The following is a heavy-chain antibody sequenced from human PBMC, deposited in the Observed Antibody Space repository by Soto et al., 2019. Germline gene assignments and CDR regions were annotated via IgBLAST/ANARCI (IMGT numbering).Heavy chain of an antibody. CDR1: GYTFTSYG. CDR2: ISAYNGNT. CDR3: ASDGGGAAAAYFQH. Sequence: ASVKVSCKASGYTFTSYGISWVRQAPGQGLEWMGWISAYNGNTNYAQKLQVRVTMTTDTSTSTAYMELRSLRSDDTAVYYCASDGGGAAAAYFQHWGQGTLVTVSS. J-gene: IGHJ1*01. D-gene: IGHD6-13*01. V-gene: IGHV1-18*01.